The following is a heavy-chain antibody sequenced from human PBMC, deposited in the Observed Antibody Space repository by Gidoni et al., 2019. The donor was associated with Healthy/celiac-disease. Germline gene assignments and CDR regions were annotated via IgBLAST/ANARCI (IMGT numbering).Heavy chain of an antibody. CDR1: GASICSYY. Sequence: QVQLQESGPGMVKPSETLSLTCTVSGASICSYYWSWIRQPPGKGLEWIGYVFYSESTNYNPSLKSRVTISLETSKNQFSLKLSSVTAADTAVYYCARVYSDDYGDYLIDYWGQGTLVTVSS. J-gene: IGHJ4*02. CDR2: VFYSEST. V-gene: IGHV4-59*01. D-gene: IGHD4-17*01. CDR3: ARVYSDDYGDYLIDY.